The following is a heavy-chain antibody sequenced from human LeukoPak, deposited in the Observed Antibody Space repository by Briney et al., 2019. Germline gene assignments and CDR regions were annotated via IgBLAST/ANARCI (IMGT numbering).Heavy chain of an antibody. Sequence: ASVKVSCEASGYAFTSYGISWVRQAPGQGLEWMGWISAYNGNTNYAQKLQGRVTMTTDTSTSTAYMELRSLRSDDTAVYYCARDQFPRAVAGTVDYWGQGTLVTVSS. D-gene: IGHD6-19*01. J-gene: IGHJ4*02. V-gene: IGHV1-18*01. CDR3: ARDQFPRAVAGTVDY. CDR1: GYAFTSYG. CDR2: ISAYNGNT.